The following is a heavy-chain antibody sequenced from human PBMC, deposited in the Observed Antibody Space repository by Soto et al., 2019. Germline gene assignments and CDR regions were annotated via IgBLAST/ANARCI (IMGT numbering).Heavy chain of an antibody. CDR1: GRSISSSSYY. J-gene: IGHJ4*02. CDR2: IYYSGST. CDR3: ARHVREYYYDSSGYLDY. Sequence: SETLSLTCTVSGRSISSSSYYWGWIRQPPGKGLEWIGSIYYSGSTYYNPSLKSRVTISVDTSKNQFSLKLSSVTAADTAVYYCARHVREYYYDSSGYLDYWGQGTLVTVSS. D-gene: IGHD3-22*01. V-gene: IGHV4-39*01.